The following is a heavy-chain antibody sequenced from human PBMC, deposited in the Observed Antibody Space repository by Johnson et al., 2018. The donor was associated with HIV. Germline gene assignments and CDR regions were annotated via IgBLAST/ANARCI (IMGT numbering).Heavy chain of an antibody. CDR2: IYSGGST. Sequence: VQLVESGGGVVQPGGSRRLSCAASGFTVSRNYMSWVRQAPGKGLEWVSVIYSGGSTYHADSVKGRFTISRDNSKNTLYLQMNSLRLEDTAVYYCAREGAWEVRPGAFDIWGQGTMVTVSS. J-gene: IGHJ3*02. CDR3: AREGAWEVRPGAFDI. CDR1: GFTVSRNY. D-gene: IGHD1-26*01. V-gene: IGHV3-66*02.